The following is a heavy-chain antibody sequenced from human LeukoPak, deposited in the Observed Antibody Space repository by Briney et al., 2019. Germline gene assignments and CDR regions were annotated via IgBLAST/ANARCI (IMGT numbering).Heavy chain of an antibody. J-gene: IGHJ4*02. V-gene: IGHV3-30*03. CDR2: ISYDGSDK. CDR3: ARARGVSTGYRPIDY. Sequence: GGSLRLSCAASGFTFSSYGMHWVRQAPGKGLEWVAVISYDGSDKYYADSVKGRFTISRDNSKSTLYLQMNSLRAEDTAVYYCARARGVSTGYRPIDYWGQGTLVTVSS. CDR1: GFTFSSYG. D-gene: IGHD3-22*01.